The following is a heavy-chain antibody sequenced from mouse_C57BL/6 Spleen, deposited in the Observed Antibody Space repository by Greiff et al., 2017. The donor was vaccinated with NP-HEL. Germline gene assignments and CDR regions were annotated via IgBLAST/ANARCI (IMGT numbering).Heavy chain of an antibody. D-gene: IGHD2-4*01. Sequence: EVNLVESGGDLVKPGGSLKLSCAASGFTFSSYGMSWVRQTPDKRLEWVATISSGGSYTYYPDSVKGRFTISRDNAKNTLYLLMSSLKSEDTAMYYCARYYDYDEDYAMDYWGQGTSVTVSS. V-gene: IGHV5-6*01. CDR1: GFTFSSYG. J-gene: IGHJ4*01. CDR3: ARYYDYDEDYAMDY. CDR2: ISSGGSYT.